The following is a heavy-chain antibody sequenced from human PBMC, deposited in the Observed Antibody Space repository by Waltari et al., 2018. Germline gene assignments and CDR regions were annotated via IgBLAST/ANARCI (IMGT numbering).Heavy chain of an antibody. V-gene: IGHV4-34*01. J-gene: IGHJ4*02. CDR2: INHSGST. CDR1: GGSFSGYY. CDR3: ARPNGSGSTPFDY. Sequence: QVQLQQWGAGLLKPSETLSLTCAVYGGSFSGYYWSWIRQPPGKGLEWIGKINHSGSTNYNPSLKSRVTISVDTSKNQFSLKLSSVTAADTAVYYCARPNGSGSTPFDYWGQGTLVTVSS. D-gene: IGHD6-19*01.